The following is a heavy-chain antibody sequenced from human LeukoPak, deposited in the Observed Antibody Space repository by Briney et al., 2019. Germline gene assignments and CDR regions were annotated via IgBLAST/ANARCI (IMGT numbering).Heavy chain of an antibody. D-gene: IGHD2-8*01. Sequence: PGGSLRLSCVASGFPFSSYGMHWVRQAPGKGLEWVAVIWSVGGAEYYADSVKGRFTISRDNSKNMLFLQMNSLRAEDTAVYYCAKLFGAGVWRVFDYWGQGTLVTVSS. J-gene: IGHJ4*02. V-gene: IGHV3-33*06. CDR2: IWSVGGAE. CDR1: GFPFSSYG. CDR3: AKLFGAGVWRVFDY.